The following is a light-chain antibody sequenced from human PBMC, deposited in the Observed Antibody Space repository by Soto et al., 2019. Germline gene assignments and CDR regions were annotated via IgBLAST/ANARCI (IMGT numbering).Light chain of an antibody. V-gene: IGKV4-1*01. CDR1: QSILKSSIKKNS. CDR3: QQYYSSSLT. J-gene: IGKJ4*01. Sequence: DIVMTQSPDSLAVSLGERATIKCRSSQSILKSSIKKNSLAWYLQKPGQSPRLLIYWASTRDSGVPDRFSGSGSGTDFTLTISRLQAEDVAVYYCQQYYSSSLTFGGGTKVEIK. CDR2: WAS.